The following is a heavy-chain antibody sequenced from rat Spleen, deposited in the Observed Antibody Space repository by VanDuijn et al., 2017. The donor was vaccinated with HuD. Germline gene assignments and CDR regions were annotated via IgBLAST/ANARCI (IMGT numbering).Heavy chain of an antibody. D-gene: IGHD1-5*01. CDR3: AREYRYNFDY. V-gene: IGHV5-46*01. Sequence: EVQLVESGGGLMQPGGSVKLSCAASGFTLSNFPMAWVRQAPKKGLEWVATISYDGVNSYYRDSVKGRFTISRDNAKSTLYLQMDSLRSEDTATYFCAREYRYNFDYWGQGVMVTVSS. CDR1: GFTLSNFP. J-gene: IGHJ2*01. CDR2: ISYDGVNS.